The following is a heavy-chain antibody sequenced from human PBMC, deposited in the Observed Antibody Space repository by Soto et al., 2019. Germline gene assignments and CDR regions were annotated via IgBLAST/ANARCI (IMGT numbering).Heavy chain of an antibody. CDR1: GFTFSSYW. J-gene: IGHJ4*02. Sequence: GVSLRLSCAASGFTFSSYWMHWVRQAPGKGLVWVSRINSDGSSTSYADSVKGRFTISRDNAKNTLYLQMNSLRAEDTAVYYCVRTSLVVAAATRADYWGQGTLVTVSS. CDR2: INSDGSST. CDR3: VRTSLVVAAATRADY. V-gene: IGHV3-74*01. D-gene: IGHD2-15*01.